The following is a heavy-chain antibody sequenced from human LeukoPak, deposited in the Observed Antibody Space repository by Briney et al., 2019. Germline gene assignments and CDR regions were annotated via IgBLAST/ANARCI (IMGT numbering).Heavy chain of an antibody. Sequence: SVKVSCKASGGTFSSYAISWVRQAPGQGLEWMGRIIPILGIANYAQKFQGRVTITADKSTSTAYMELSSLRSEDTAVYYCARDYYGSASLDWGQGTLVTVSS. D-gene: IGHD3-10*01. CDR3: ARDYYGSASLD. V-gene: IGHV1-69*04. CDR2: IIPILGIA. CDR1: GGTFSSYA. J-gene: IGHJ4*02.